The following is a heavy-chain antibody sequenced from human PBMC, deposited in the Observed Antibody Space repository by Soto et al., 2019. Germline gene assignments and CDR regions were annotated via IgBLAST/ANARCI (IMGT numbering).Heavy chain of an antibody. CDR1: GYTFTSYA. D-gene: IGHD2-21*02. J-gene: IGHJ4*02. V-gene: IGHV1-3*05. CDR2: INAGNGNT. CDR3: ARSIVVVTALDY. Sequence: QVQLVQSGAEEKKPGASVKVSCKASGYTFTSYAMHWVRQAPGQRLEWMGWINAGNGNTKYSQKFQGRVTITRDTSASTAYMELSSLRSEATAVYYCARSIVVVTALDYWGQGTLVTVS.